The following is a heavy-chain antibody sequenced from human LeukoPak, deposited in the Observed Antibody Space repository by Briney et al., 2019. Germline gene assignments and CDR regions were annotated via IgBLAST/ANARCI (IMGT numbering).Heavy chain of an antibody. V-gene: IGHV1-2*02. D-gene: IGHD3-16*01. CDR3: ARDGALDY. CDR1: GYTFTNYY. CDR2: INPNSGGT. J-gene: IGHJ4*02. Sequence: ASAKLSCNASGYTFTNYYMHWLPQPPGQGLEWMGWINPNSGGTNYAQKFQGRVTMTRDTSISTAYMDLSRLGSDNTAVYYCARDGALDYWGQGTLVTVSS.